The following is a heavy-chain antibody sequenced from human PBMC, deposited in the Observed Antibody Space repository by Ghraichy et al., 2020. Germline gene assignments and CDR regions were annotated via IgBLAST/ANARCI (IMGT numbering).Heavy chain of an antibody. Sequence: GGALRLSCAASGLKISNYGMHWVRQAPGKGLEWVTFVGYDGNKKYYVDSVKGRFTISRDNSKNIVYLQMNNLRPEDTAIYYCAKDGSLGVSYYSDQWGQGTQVTVSS. CDR3: AKDGSLGVSYYSDQ. V-gene: IGHV3-30*02. CDR2: VGYDGNKK. D-gene: IGHD1-26*01. CDR1: GLKISNYG. J-gene: IGHJ4*02.